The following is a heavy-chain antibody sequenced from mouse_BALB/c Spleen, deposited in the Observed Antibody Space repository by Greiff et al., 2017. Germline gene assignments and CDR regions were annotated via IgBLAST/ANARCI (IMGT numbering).Heavy chain of an antibody. CDR2: ISSGGSYT. Sequence: EVELMESGGGLVKPGGSLKLSCAASGFTFSSYTMSWVRQTPEKRLEWVATISSGGSYTYYPDSVKGRFTISRDNAKNTLYLQMSSLKSEDTAMYYCTREGYDGVYWGQGTTLTVSS. CDR3: TREGYDGVY. D-gene: IGHD2-2*01. J-gene: IGHJ2*01. V-gene: IGHV5-6-4*01. CDR1: GFTFSSYT.